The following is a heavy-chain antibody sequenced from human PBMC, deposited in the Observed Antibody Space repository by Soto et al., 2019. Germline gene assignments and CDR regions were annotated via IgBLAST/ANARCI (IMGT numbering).Heavy chain of an antibody. V-gene: IGHV5-51*01. J-gene: IGHJ4*02. CDR2: IYPGDSDT. CDR3: ARGDYRVLEF. CDR1: GFSFAISW. Sequence: PGESLKISCNDSGFSFAISWIGWVRQMPGKGLEWMGVIYPGDSDTRYSPSFQGQVTISADKSISTAYLQWSSLKASDTAMYYCARGDYRVLEFWGQGTLVTVSS. D-gene: IGHD4-4*01.